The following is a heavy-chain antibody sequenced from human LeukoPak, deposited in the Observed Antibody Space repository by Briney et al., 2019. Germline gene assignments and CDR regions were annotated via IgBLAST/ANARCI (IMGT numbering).Heavy chain of an antibody. CDR2: ISGSGGST. V-gene: IGHV3-23*01. Sequence: GGSLRLSCAASGFTFSSYAMIWVRQAPGKGLEWVSAISGSGGSTYYADTVKGRFTISRDNSKNTLYLQMNSLRAEDTAVYYCAKGPDPGRLDYWGQGTLVTVSS. CDR1: GFTFSSYA. J-gene: IGHJ4*02. CDR3: AKGPDPGRLDY.